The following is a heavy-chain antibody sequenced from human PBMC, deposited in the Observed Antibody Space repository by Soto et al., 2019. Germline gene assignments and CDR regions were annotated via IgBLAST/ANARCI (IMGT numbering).Heavy chain of an antibody. V-gene: IGHV4-30-2*01. Sequence: SETLSLTCAASGGSISSGGYSWSWIRQPPGKGLEWIGYIYNSGITYYNPSLKSRVTISVDRSKNQFSLKLSSVTAADTAVYYCARGGDYYYDISCYYPLDYWGQGTLVTVSS. J-gene: IGHJ4*02. CDR3: ARGGDYYYDISCYYPLDY. CDR1: GGSISSGGYS. D-gene: IGHD3-22*01. CDR2: IYNSGIT.